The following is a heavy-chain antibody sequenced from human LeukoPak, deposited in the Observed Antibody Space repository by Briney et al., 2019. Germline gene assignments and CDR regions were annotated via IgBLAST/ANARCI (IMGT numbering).Heavy chain of an antibody. CDR3: ARGTRRSWFAP. V-gene: IGHV4-34*01. CDR2: INHSGST. Sequence: PSETLSLTCAVYGGSFSGYYWSWIRQPPGKGLEWIGEINHSGSTNYNPSLKRRVPISVDTSKNQFSLKLSSVTAADTAVYYCARGTRRSWFAPWGQGTLVTVSS. J-gene: IGHJ5*02. CDR1: GGSFSGYY.